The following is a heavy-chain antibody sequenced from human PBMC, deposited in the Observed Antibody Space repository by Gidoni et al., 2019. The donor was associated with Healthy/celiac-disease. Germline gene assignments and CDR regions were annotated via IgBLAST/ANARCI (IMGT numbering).Heavy chain of an antibody. J-gene: IGHJ2*01. CDR1: GYSFTSYW. CDR2: IFHGDSDT. V-gene: IGHV5-51*01. Sequence: EVQLVQSGAAVKKPGESLKISCKGSGYSFTSYWIGWVRQLPGKGLEWMGIIFHGDSDTRYSPSFQGQCTISADKSISTAYLQWSSLKASDTAMYYCARPPSGSYPYWYFDLWGRGTLVTVSS. CDR3: ARPPSGSYPYWYFDL. D-gene: IGHD1-26*01.